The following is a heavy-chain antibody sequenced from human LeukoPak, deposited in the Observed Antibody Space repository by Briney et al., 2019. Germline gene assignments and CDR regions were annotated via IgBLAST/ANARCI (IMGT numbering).Heavy chain of an antibody. CDR2: ISSSGSTI. CDR3: ARAVYPYYYYYYMDV. Sequence: PGGSLRLSCAASGFTFDDFCMNWVRQAPGKGLEWVSYISSSGSTIYYADPLKGRFTISRDNAKNSLYLQMNSLRAEDTAVYYCARAVYPYYYYYYMDVWGKGTTVTISS. J-gene: IGHJ6*03. CDR1: GFTFDDFC. V-gene: IGHV3-48*03.